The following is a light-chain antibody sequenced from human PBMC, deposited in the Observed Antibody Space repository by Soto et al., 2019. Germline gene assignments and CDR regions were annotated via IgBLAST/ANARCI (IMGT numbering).Light chain of an antibody. Sequence: QSVLTQPPSASGSPGQSVTISCTGTSSDVGGYNYVSWYQQHPGKAPKLMIYEVSKRPSGVPDRFSGSKSGNTASLTVSGLQAEDESDYYCSSYAGINNLVFGGVTNLTVL. CDR1: SSDVGGYNY. CDR3: SSYAGINNLV. V-gene: IGLV2-8*01. J-gene: IGLJ3*02. CDR2: EVS.